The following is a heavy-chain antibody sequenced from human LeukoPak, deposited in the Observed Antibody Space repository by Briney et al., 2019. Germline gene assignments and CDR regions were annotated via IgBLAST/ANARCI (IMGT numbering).Heavy chain of an antibody. CDR2: ISSNGHI. V-gene: IGHV3-21*01. CDR1: GFSFSTYT. J-gene: IGHJ4*02. CDR3: ASRPRTSHSYDY. D-gene: IGHD2-2*01. Sequence: GGSLRLSCAASGFSFSTYTMNWVRQAPGKGLEWVSSISSNGHIYYADSLKGRFTIYRDSVENSLYLQMNSLRDEDTAVYYCASRPRTSHSYDYWRQGTLVTVSS.